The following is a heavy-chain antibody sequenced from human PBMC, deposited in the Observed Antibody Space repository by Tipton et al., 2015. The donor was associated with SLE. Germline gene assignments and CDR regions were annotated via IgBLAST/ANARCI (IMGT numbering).Heavy chain of an antibody. Sequence: TLSLTCSVSGGSIRTYYWSWIRQTSGKGLEWIGYMYYSGITNYNPSLYSRVSISVDTSRNQFSLKMNSVTAADTAIYYCARGTPFMEFERNWFDPWGQGTLVTVSS. J-gene: IGHJ5*02. V-gene: IGHV4-59*01. D-gene: IGHD3-3*02. CDR1: GGSIRTYY. CDR2: MYYSGIT. CDR3: ARGTPFMEFERNWFDP.